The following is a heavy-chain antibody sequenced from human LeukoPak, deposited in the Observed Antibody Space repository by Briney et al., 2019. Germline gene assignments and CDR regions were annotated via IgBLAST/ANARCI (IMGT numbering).Heavy chain of an antibody. D-gene: IGHD3-10*01. V-gene: IGHV3-21*01. CDR3: ARDHYGSGSAFDI. CDR2: ISSSSSYI. J-gene: IGHJ3*02. CDR1: GFTFSSYS. Sequence: GGSLRLSCAASGFTFSSYSMNWVRQAPGKGLEWVSSISSSSSYIYYAGSVKGRFTISRDNAKNSLYLQINSLRAEDTAVYYCARDHYGSGSAFDIWGQGTMVTVSS.